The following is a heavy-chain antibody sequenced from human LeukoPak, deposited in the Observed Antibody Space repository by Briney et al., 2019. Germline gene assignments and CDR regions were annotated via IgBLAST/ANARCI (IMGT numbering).Heavy chain of an antibody. J-gene: IGHJ4*02. Sequence: GGSLRLSCAASGFTFSSYDMHWARQATGKGLEWVSAIGTAGDTYYPGSVKGRFTISRENAKNSLYLQMNSLRAGDTAVYYCARVVETGSYWSWGYYFDYWGQGTLVTVSS. CDR2: IGTAGDT. CDR3: ARVVETGSYWSWGYYFDY. V-gene: IGHV3-13*01. CDR1: GFTFSSYD. D-gene: IGHD3-10*01.